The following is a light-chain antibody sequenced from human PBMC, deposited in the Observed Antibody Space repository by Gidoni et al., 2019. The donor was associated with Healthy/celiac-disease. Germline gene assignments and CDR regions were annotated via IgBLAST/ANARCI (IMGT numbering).Light chain of an antibody. Sequence: DIQMTQSPSSLSASVGDRVTITCRASQSISSYLNWYQQKPGKAPKLLIYAASSLQSGVPSRFRGNRSGTDFTLTISSLQPEDFATYYCQQSYSTLYTFGQGTKLEIK. CDR3: QQSYSTLYT. J-gene: IGKJ2*01. V-gene: IGKV1-39*01. CDR2: AAS. CDR1: QSISSY.